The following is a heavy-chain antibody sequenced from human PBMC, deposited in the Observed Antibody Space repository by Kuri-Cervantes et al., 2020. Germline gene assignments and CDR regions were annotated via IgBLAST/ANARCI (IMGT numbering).Heavy chain of an antibody. Sequence: GGSLRLSCAASGFTFSSYWMSWVRQAPGKGLEWVAVISYDGSNKYYADSVKGRFTISRDNSKNTLYLQMNSLRAEDTAVYYCAKVLAVAGGGELDYWGQGTLVTVSS. J-gene: IGHJ4*02. D-gene: IGHD6-19*01. CDR2: ISYDGSNK. V-gene: IGHV3-30*18. CDR3: AKVLAVAGGGELDY. CDR1: GFTFSSYW.